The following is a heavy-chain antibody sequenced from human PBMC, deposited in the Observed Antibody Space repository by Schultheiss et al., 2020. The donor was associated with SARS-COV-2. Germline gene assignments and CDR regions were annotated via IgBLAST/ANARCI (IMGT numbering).Heavy chain of an antibody. CDR2: IKSKTDGGTT. J-gene: IGHJ4*02. Sequence: GGSLRLSCAASGFTFSNAWMSWVRQAPGKGLEWVGRIKSKTDGGTTDYAAPVKGRFTISRDNSKNTLYLQMNSLRAEDTAVYYCARDLGYSYGYGEDYWGQGTLVTVSS. V-gene: IGHV3-15*01. D-gene: IGHD5-18*01. CDR1: GFTFSNAW. CDR3: ARDLGYSYGYGEDY.